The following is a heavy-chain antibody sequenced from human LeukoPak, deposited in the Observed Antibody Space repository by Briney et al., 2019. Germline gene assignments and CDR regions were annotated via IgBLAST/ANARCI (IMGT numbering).Heavy chain of an antibody. CDR2: IKQDGSEK. V-gene: IGHV3-7*03. Sequence: GGSLRLSCAASGFTFSSYWMSWVRQAPGKGLEWVATIKQDGSEKFYVDSVKGRFTISRDNAKNSLFLQMNSLRAEDTAVYYCARVLRYCSGGNCYSGGLGYMDVWGKGTTVTISS. D-gene: IGHD2-15*01. J-gene: IGHJ6*03. CDR1: GFTFSSYW. CDR3: ARVLRYCSGGNCYSGGLGYMDV.